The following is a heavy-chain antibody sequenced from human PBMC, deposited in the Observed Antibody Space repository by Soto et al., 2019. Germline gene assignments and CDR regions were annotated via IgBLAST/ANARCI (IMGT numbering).Heavy chain of an antibody. CDR3: ARDRIAPSLYYFDY. Sequence: QVQLQESGPGLVKPSETLSLTCTVSGGSVSSGSYYWSWIRQPPGKGLEWIGYIYYSGSTNYNPSLKSRVTISVDTSKNQFSLKLSSVTAADTAVYYCARDRIAPSLYYFDYWGQGTLVTVSS. CDR1: GGSVSSGSYY. J-gene: IGHJ4*02. D-gene: IGHD6-13*01. V-gene: IGHV4-61*01. CDR2: IYYSGST.